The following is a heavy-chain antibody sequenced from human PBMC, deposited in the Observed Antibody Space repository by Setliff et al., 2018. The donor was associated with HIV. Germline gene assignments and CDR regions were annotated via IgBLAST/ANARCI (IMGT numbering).Heavy chain of an antibody. CDR2: IIPVFGTA. CDR1: GGTFSSYA. Sequence: SVKVSCKASGGTFSSYAISWVRQAPGQGLEWMGRIIPVFGTANYAQKFQGRVTIIADKSTSTAYMELSSLRSEDAAVYYCARANHPVGGYYGSGSYYNWFDPWGQGTLVTVSS. J-gene: IGHJ5*02. D-gene: IGHD3-10*01. CDR3: ARANHPVGGYYGSGSYYNWFDP. V-gene: IGHV1-69*06.